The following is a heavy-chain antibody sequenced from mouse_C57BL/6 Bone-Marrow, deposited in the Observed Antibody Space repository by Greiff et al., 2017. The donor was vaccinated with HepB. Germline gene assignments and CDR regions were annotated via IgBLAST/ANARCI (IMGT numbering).Heavy chain of an antibody. CDR3: ARHDYYGSSGYYYAMDY. Sequence: QVQLQQPGAELVKPGASVKLSCKASGYTFTSYWMHWVKQRPGRGLEWIGRIDPNSGGTKYNEKFKSKATLTVDKPSSTAYMQLSSLTSEDSAVYYCARHDYYGSSGYYYAMDYWGQGTSVTVSS. CDR1: GYTFTSYW. D-gene: IGHD1-1*01. J-gene: IGHJ4*01. CDR2: IDPNSGGT. V-gene: IGHV1-72*01.